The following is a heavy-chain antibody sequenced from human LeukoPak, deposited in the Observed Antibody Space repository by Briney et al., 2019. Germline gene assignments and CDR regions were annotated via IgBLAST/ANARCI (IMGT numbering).Heavy chain of an antibody. V-gene: IGHV1-69*01. D-gene: IGHD3-22*01. CDR1: GGTFSSYA. J-gene: IGHJ4*02. CDR2: IIPIFGTA. Sequence: ASVKVSCKASGGTFSSYAISWVRQAPGQGLEWMGGIIPIFGTANYAQKFQGRVTITADESTSTAYMELSNLRSEDTAVYYCARDFVPVYYDSSGYFDYWGQGTLVTVSS. CDR3: ARDFVPVYYDSSGYFDY.